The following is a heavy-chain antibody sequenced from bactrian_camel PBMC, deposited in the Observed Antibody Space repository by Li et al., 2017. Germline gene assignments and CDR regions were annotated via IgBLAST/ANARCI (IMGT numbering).Heavy chain of an antibody. V-gene: IGHV3S53*01. Sequence: VQLVESGGGSVQAGGSLRLSCVSSKPAQYLYSMGWFRQIPGKEREGVATIDSAGQPTYGAAAMGRFTVSKENASNAKSTLNLQMNALSPEDTAVYYCAADPGLTFGNSCEFSLWGQGTQVTVS. CDR3: AADPGLTFGNSCEFSL. CDR2: IDSAGQP. J-gene: IGHJ4*01. D-gene: IGHD6*01. CDR1: KPAQYLYS.